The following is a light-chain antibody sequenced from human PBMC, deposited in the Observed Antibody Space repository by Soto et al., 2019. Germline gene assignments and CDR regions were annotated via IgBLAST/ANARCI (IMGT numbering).Light chain of an antibody. CDR1: QSVISDY. CDR3: QQYGSSPLT. Sequence: EIVLTQSPGTLSLSPGDRATLSCRASQSVISDYLAWYQQKPGQAPRLLIYGASGRATGIPDRFSGSGSGTDFTLTISRLEPEDFAVYYCQQYGSSPLTFGGGTKVDIK. V-gene: IGKV3-20*01. J-gene: IGKJ4*01. CDR2: GAS.